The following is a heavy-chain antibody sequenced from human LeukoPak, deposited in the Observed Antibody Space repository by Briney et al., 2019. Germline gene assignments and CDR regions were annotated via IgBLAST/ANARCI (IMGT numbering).Heavy chain of an antibody. D-gene: IGHD3-22*01. Sequence: PGGSLRLSCVASGFAFTTKGMHWVRQAPGKGLEWVAVISYDGSNKYYADSVKGRFTISRDNSKNTLYLQMNSLRAEDTAVYYCAKGAKQITMIVVAPFDYWGQGTLVTVSS. J-gene: IGHJ4*02. CDR1: GFAFTTKG. CDR3: AKGAKQITMIVVAPFDY. CDR2: ISYDGSNK. V-gene: IGHV3-30*18.